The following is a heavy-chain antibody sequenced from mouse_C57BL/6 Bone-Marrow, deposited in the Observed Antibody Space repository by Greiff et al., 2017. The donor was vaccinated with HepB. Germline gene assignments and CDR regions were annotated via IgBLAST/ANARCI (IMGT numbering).Heavy chain of an antibody. Sequence: QVQLQQPGAELVKPGASVKMSCKASGYTFTSYWITWVKQRPGQGLEWIGDIYPGSGSTNYNEKFKSKATLTVDTSSSTAYMQLSSLTSEDSAVYYCARDYYGSSDYAMDYWGQGTSGTVSS. CDR2: IYPGSGST. D-gene: IGHD1-1*01. J-gene: IGHJ4*01. CDR1: GYTFTSYW. CDR3: ARDYYGSSDYAMDY. V-gene: IGHV1-55*01.